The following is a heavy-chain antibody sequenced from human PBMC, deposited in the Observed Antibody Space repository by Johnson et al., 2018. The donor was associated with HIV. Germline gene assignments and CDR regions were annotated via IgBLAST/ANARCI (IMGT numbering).Heavy chain of an antibody. V-gene: IGHV3-9*01. CDR3: ARDPIGGAFDI. CDR2: ISWNSGSI. J-gene: IGHJ3*02. Sequence: EVQLVESGGGLVQPGRSLRLSCAASGFTFDDYAMHWVRQAPGKGLEWVSGISWNSGSIGYADSVQGRFTISRDNAKNSLYLQMNSLRAEDTALYYCARDPIGGAFDIWGQGTMVIVSS. CDR1: GFTFDDYA. D-gene: IGHD3-16*01.